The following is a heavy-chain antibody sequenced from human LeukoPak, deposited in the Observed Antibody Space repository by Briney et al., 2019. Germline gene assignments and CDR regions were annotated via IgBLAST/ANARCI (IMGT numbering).Heavy chain of an antibody. CDR3: ARGSYYYDSSGQSPVYYYYYGMDV. V-gene: IGHV1-69*13. D-gene: IGHD3-22*01. CDR1: GGTFSSYA. CDR2: IIPIFGTA. J-gene: IGHJ6*02. Sequence: SVKVSCKASGGTFSSYAISWVRQAPGQGLEWMGGIIPIFGTANYAQKSQGRVTITADESTSTAYMELSSLRSEDTAVYYCARGSYYYDSSGQSPVYYYYYGMDVWGQGTTVTVSS.